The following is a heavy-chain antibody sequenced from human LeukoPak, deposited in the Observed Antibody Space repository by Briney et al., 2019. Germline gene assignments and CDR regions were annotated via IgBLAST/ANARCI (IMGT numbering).Heavy chain of an antibody. D-gene: IGHD2-21*01. V-gene: IGHV1-2*02. CDR2: INPTNGQI. Sequence: VASVKVSCKGSGYTFIAFNLHWVRQAPGQGLEWMGWINPTNGQIKYAQKFQGRVAMTRDTSITTTYMELSSLTSDDTAVYYCARAYSSTRLFDFWGQGSLVIVSS. J-gene: IGHJ4*02. CDR1: GYTFIAFN. CDR3: ARAYSSTRLFDF.